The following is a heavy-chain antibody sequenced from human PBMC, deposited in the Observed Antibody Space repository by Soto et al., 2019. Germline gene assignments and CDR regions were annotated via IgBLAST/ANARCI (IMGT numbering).Heavy chain of an antibody. CDR1: GFTFTSSA. CDR2: IVVGSGNT. D-gene: IGHD2-2*01. J-gene: IGHJ5*02. CDR3: ATDSPKYCSSTSCFKWGWFDP. Sequence: ASVKVSCKASGFTFTSSAVRWVRQARGQRLEWIGWIVVGSGNTNYAQKFQERVTITRDMSTSTAYMELSSLRSEDTAVYYCATDSPKYCSSTSCFKWGWFDPGAREPWSPSPQ. V-gene: IGHV1-58*01.